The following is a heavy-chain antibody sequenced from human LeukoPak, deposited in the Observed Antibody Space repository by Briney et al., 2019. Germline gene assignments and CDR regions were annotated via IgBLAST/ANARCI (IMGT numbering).Heavy chain of an antibody. CDR3: ARGLRILWFGEFAY. D-gene: IGHD3-10*01. CDR1: GYTFTGYY. CDR2: MNPNSGNT. V-gene: IGHV1-8*02. J-gene: IGHJ4*02. Sequence: ASVKVSCKASGYTFTGYYMHWVRQAPGQGLEWMGWMNPNSGNTAYAQKFQGRVTMTRNTSISTAYMELSSLRSEDTAMYYCARGLRILWFGEFAYWGQGTPVTVSS.